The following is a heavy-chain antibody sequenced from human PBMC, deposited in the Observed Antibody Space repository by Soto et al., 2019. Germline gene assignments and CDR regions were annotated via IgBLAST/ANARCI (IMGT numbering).Heavy chain of an antibody. V-gene: IGHV4-4*07. D-gene: IGHD6-13*01. CDR2: LNIAGTI. Sequence: SETLSLTCSVSGASISSFNWNWVRQPAGKGPEWVGRLNIAGTINYNPSLKSRITMSMGTSKNQISLHLRSVTAADTAIYYCARDRGEYTSSWFWYFSHWGHGTLVTVSS. CDR3: ARDRGEYTSSWFWYFSH. CDR1: GASISSFN. J-gene: IGHJ2*01.